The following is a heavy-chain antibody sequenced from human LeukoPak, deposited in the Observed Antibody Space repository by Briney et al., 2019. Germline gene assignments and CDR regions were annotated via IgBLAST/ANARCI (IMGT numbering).Heavy chain of an antibody. CDR1: GGSFSGYY. CDR2: INHSGST. Sequence: KPSETLSLTCAVYGGSFSGYYWSWIRQPPGKGLEWIGEINHSGSTNYNPSLKSRVTISVDTSKNQFSLKLSSVTAADTAVYYCASSPTHRYCSGGSCYKRDYWGQGTLVTVSS. D-gene: IGHD2-15*01. J-gene: IGHJ4*02. V-gene: IGHV4-34*01. CDR3: ASSPTHRYCSGGSCYKRDY.